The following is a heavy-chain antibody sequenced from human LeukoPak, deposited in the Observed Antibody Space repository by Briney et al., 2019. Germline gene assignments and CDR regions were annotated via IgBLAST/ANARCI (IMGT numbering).Heavy chain of an antibody. CDR1: GGTFSSYA. CDR3: AREIAVAGIGIDY. CDR2: INPNSGGT. V-gene: IGHV1-2*02. D-gene: IGHD6-19*01. J-gene: IGHJ4*02. Sequence: ASVKVSCKASGGTFSSYAISWVRQAPGQGLEWMGWINPNSGGTNYAQKFQGRVTMTRDTSISTAYMELSRLRSDDTAVYYCAREIAVAGIGIDYWGQGTLVTVSS.